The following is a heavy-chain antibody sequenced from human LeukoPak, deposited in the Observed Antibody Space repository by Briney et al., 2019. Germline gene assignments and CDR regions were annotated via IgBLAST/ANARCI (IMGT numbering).Heavy chain of an antibody. CDR2: ISYDGGDK. V-gene: IGHV3-30*12. Sequence: GGSLRLSCAASGFAFDNFGIHWVRQAPGKGLEWVAFISYDGGDKHYADSVKGRFTVSRDNAENTLFLQMVSLRAEDTAIYYCARSRFCTSGGCYYDHWGQGIPVTVSS. CDR1: GFAFDNFG. J-gene: IGHJ4*02. D-gene: IGHD2-8*01. CDR3: ARSRFCTSGGCYYDH.